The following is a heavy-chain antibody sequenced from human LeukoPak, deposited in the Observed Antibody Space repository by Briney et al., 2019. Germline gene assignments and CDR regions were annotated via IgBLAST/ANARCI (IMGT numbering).Heavy chain of an antibody. CDR1: GFTFSSYS. Sequence: GGSLRLSCAASGFTFSSYSMNWVRQAPGKGLEWVSYISSSSKTIYYADSVKGRFTISRDNAKNSLYLQMNSLRAEDTAVYYCARVLSVAGFDWGQGTLVTVSS. CDR2: ISSSSKTI. CDR3: ARVLSVAGFD. J-gene: IGHJ4*02. D-gene: IGHD6-19*01. V-gene: IGHV3-48*01.